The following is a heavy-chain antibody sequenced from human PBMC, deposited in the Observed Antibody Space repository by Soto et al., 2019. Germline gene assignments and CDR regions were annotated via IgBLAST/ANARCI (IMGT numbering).Heavy chain of an antibody. V-gene: IGHV4-34*01. D-gene: IGHD6-6*01. CDR1: GGSFSGYY. Sequence: SETLSLTCAVYGGSFSGYYLSWIRQPPGKGLEWIGEINHSGSTNYNPSLKSRVTISVDTSKNQFSLKLSSVTAADTAVYYCARGGRGADRQFFCFDYWGQGTLVTVSS. CDR3: ARGGRGADRQFFCFDY. J-gene: IGHJ4*02. CDR2: INHSGST.